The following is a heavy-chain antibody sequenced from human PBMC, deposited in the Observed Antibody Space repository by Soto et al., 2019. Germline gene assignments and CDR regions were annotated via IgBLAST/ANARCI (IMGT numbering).Heavy chain of an antibody. CDR2: IYQTGTT. J-gene: IGHJ3*01. CDR3: ARDRGTTMTGDAFDV. D-gene: IGHD3-16*01. CDR1: GASISAGHW. Sequence: QVQLQESGPGLVKPSGTLSLTCTVSGASISAGHWWSWVRQSPGKGLEWIGEIYQTGTTDYNPSRKSRVFISVDNSKNQFSLNLRSVTAADTALYYCARDRGTTMTGDAFDVWGRGIMVTVSS. V-gene: IGHV4-4*02.